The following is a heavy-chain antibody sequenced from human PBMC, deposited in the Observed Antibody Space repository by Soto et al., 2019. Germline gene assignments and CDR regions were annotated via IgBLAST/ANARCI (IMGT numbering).Heavy chain of an antibody. V-gene: IGHV3-21*01. CDR1: GFTFSSYS. CDR3: AFAGSGSYSNVADAFDI. J-gene: IGHJ3*02. Sequence: EVQLVESGGGLVKPGGPLRLSCAASGFTFSSYSMNWVRQAPGKGLEWVSSISSSGTYIYYADSVKGRFTISRDNAQNSLYLQMNSLRDEDTAVYYCAFAGSGSYSNVADAFDIWGQGTMVTVSS. D-gene: IGHD3-10*01. CDR2: ISSSGTYI.